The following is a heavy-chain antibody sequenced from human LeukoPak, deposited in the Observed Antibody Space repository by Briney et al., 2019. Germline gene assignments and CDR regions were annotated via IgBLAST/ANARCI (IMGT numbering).Heavy chain of an antibody. CDR1: GFNFRAYG. J-gene: IGHJ4*01. Sequence: AGSLRLSCVASGFNFRAYGMHWVRQAPGQGLEYISAISADGGTTFHAESVKGRFTISRDNSKNTLYLQMGSLRIDDSALYYCARGRGGPPFDFWGHGTLITVSS. CDR3: ARGRGGPPFDF. V-gene: IGHV3-64*02. D-gene: IGHD3-10*01. CDR2: ISADGGTT.